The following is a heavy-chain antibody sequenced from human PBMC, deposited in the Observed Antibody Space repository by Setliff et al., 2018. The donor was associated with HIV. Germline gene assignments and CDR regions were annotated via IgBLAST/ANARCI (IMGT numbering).Heavy chain of an antibody. CDR2: IHTSGST. V-gene: IGHV4-61*09. CDR1: GGSINSDSYY. Sequence: PSETLSLTCTVFGGSINSDSYYWTWIRQPAGKGLEWIGHIHTSGSTNYNPSLKSRVTISIDTSKNQFSLKLRSATATDTALYYCARVSSSYYFLGAFVSWGQRTLVTVSS. D-gene: IGHD6-13*01. CDR3: ARVSSSYYFLGAFVS. J-gene: IGHJ4*02.